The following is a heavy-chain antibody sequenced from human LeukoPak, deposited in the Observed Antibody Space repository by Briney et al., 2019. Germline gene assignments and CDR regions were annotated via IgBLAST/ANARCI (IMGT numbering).Heavy chain of an antibody. V-gene: IGHV1-2*06. D-gene: IGHD6-13*01. J-gene: IGHJ6*03. CDR2: INPNSGGT. CDR3: ARDRQQLVFYYYYMDV. CDR1: GYIFTGYY. Sequence: ASVKVSCKASGYIFTGYYMHWVRQAPGQGLEWMGRINPNSGGTNYAQKFQGRVTMTRDTSISTAYMELSRLRSDDTAVYYCARDRQQLVFYYYYMDVWGKGTTVTDSS.